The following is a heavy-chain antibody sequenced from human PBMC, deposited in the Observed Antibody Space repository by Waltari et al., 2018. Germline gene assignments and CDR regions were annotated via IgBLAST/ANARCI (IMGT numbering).Heavy chain of an antibody. V-gene: IGHV4-38-2*02. D-gene: IGHD3-3*01. CDR3: ARDIDIRFLEWLGDAFDI. CDR2: IYHSGST. CDR1: GYPISSGYY. Sequence: QVQLQESGPGLVKPSETLSLTCTVSGYPISSGYYWGWIRQPPGKGLEWIGSIYHSGSTYYNPSLKSRVTISVDTSKNQFSLKLSSVTAADTAVYYCARDIDIRFLEWLGDAFDIWGQGTMVTVSS. J-gene: IGHJ3*02.